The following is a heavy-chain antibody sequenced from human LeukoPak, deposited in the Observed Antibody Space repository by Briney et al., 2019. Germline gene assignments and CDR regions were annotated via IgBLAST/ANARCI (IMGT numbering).Heavy chain of an antibody. CDR2: ISSSSSYI. V-gene: IGHV3-21*01. CDR3: ARASDSSGWYVIYYYYYMDV. Sequence: GGSLRLSCAASGFTFSSYSMNWVRQAPGKGLEWVSSISSSSSYIYYADSVKGRFTISRDNSKNSLYLQMNSLRAEDTAVYYCARASDSSGWYVIYYYYYMDVWGKGTTVTISS. D-gene: IGHD6-19*01. CDR1: GFTFSSYS. J-gene: IGHJ6*03.